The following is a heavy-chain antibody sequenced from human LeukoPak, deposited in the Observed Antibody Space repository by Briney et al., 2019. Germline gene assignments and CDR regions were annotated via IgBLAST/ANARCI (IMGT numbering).Heavy chain of an antibody. CDR1: GFTFSSNW. J-gene: IGHJ4*02. CDR3: VRDLGGRSGH. Sequence: PGGSLRLSCAASGFTFSSNWMHWVRQAPGKGLVWVSRSNEDGSTTNYAGSVKGRFTISRDNAKNTLYLQMNSLTAEDTAVYYCVRDLGGRSGHWGQGTLVTVSS. CDR2: SNEDGSTT. V-gene: IGHV3-74*01. D-gene: IGHD1-26*01.